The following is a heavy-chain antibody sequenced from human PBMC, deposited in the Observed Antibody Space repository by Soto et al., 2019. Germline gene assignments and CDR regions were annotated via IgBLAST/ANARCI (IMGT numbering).Heavy chain of an antibody. D-gene: IGHD1-26*01. CDR3: AREDGIVGATSALDY. J-gene: IGHJ4*02. Sequence: AWSLRLSCAASGFTFSSYAMHWVRQAPGKGLEWVSSINGRSNYKYYADSVKGRFTISRDNAKNSLYLQMSSLRAEETAVYYCAREDGIVGATSALDYWGQGTLVTVSS. CDR2: INGRSNYK. CDR1: GFTFSSYA. V-gene: IGHV3-21*01.